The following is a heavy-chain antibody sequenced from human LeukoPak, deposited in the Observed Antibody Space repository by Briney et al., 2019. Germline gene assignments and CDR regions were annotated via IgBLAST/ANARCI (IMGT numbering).Heavy chain of an antibody. CDR1: GGSISSYY. D-gene: IGHD6-13*01. V-gene: IGHV4-59*01. CDR2: IHYSGST. J-gene: IGHJ4*02. CDR3: ARRGVAAAGTVFDY. Sequence: SETLSLTCTVSGGSISSYYWSWIRQPPGKGLEWIGYIHYSGSTNYNPSLKSRVTISVDTSKNQFSLKLSSVTAADTAVYYCARRGVAAAGTVFDYWGQGTLVTVSS.